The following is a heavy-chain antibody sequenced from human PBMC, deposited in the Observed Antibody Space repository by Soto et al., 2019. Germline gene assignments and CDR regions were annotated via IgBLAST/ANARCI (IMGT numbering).Heavy chain of an antibody. Sequence: EVQLVESGGGLVKPGGSLRLSCAASGFTFSSYSMNWVRQAPGKGLEWVSSISSSSSYIYYADSVKGRFTISRDNAKNSLYLQMNSLRAEDTSVYYCARGGYSSGWYGLSYFDYWGQGTLVTVSS. CDR1: GFTFSSYS. CDR3: ARGGYSSGWYGLSYFDY. D-gene: IGHD6-19*01. J-gene: IGHJ4*02. CDR2: ISSSSSYI. V-gene: IGHV3-21*01.